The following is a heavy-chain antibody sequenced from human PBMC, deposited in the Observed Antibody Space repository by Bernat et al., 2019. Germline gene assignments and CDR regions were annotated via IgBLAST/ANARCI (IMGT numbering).Heavy chain of an antibody. V-gene: IGHV4-34*01. D-gene: IGHD3-16*02. CDR3: ARDRVHDYVWGSYRYTPRYGMDV. CDR1: GGSFSGYY. J-gene: IGHJ6*02. CDR2: INHSGST. Sequence: QVQLQQWGAGLLKPSETLSLTCAVYGGSFSGYYWSWIRQPPGKGLEWIGEINHSGSTNYNPSLKSRVTISVDTSKSQSSLKLSSVTAADTAVYYCARDRVHDYVWGSYRYTPRYGMDVWGQGTTVTVSS.